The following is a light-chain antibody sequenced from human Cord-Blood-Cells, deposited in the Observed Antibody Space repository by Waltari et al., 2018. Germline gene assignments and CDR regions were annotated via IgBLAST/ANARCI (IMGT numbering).Light chain of an antibody. CDR1: SSAVGGYNY. Sequence: QSALTPPPSASGSPGQSVTISCTGTSSAVGGYNYVSWYQQHPGKAPKLMIYEVSKRPSGVPDRFSGSKSGNTASLTVSGLQAEDEADYYCSSYAGSNNFVVFGGGTKLTVL. V-gene: IGLV2-8*01. CDR2: EVS. J-gene: IGLJ2*01. CDR3: SSYAGSNNFVV.